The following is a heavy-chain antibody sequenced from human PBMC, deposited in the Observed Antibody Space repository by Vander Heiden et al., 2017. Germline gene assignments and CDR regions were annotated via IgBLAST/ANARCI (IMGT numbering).Heavy chain of an antibody. D-gene: IGHD2-21*01. CDR1: GFNFDDYA. J-gene: IGHJ4*02. CDR2: ISYNSDAM. V-gene: IGHV3-9*01. CDR3: AKGKFGELWDYFDF. Sequence: VLLVDSGGYLVQPGKSLRLSCAASGFNFDDYAMHWVRQAPGKGLEWVSGISYNSDAMGYADSVKGRFTISRDNAKNSLFLQMNSLRVEDTALYYCAKGKFGELWDYFDFWGQGTLVTVSS.